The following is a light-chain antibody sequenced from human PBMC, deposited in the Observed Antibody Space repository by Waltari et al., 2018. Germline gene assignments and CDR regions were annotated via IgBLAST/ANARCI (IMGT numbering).Light chain of an antibody. CDR3: QVLDTSSDVVV. V-gene: IGLV3-21*02. CDR2: DDS. Sequence: SYVLTQPPSVSVAPGQTARITCGGNNIGSKSVHWYQQKSGQAPVLAVYDDSDRPSGIPGRCSGSSSGNTATLTISRVEAGDEADYYCQVLDTSSDVVVFGGGTKLTVL. CDR1: NIGSKS. J-gene: IGLJ2*01.